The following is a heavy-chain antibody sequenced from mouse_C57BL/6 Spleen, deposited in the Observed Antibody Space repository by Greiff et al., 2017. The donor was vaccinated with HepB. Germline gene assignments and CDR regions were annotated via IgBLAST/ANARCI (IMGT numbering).Heavy chain of an antibody. CDR1: GFSLTSYG. CDR2: IWSGGST. CDR3: ARNFGITTVVAPFAY. Sequence: VQVVESGPGLVQPSQSLSITCTVSGFSLTSYGVHWVRQSPGKGLEWLGVIWSGGSTDYNAAFISRLSISKDNSKSQVFFKMNSLQADDTAIYYCARNFGITTVVAPFAYWGQGTLVTVSA. D-gene: IGHD1-1*01. V-gene: IGHV2-2*01. J-gene: IGHJ3*01.